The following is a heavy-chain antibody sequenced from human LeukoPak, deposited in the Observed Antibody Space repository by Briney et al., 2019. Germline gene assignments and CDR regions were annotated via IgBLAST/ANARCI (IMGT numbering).Heavy chain of an antibody. Sequence: GASVKVSCKASGGTFSRYAISWVRQAPGQGREWMERIIPILGMANYAQKFQSSVTFTADKSTSTAYMELSSLRYEDTAVYYCARSDYDFWSGYSDYWGQGTLVTVSS. D-gene: IGHD3-3*01. CDR1: GGTFSRYA. V-gene: IGHV1-69*04. J-gene: IGHJ4*02. CDR3: ARSDYDFWSGYSDY. CDR2: IIPILGMA.